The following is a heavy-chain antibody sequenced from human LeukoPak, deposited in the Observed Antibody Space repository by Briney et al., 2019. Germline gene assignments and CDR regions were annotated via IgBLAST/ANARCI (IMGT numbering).Heavy chain of an antibody. D-gene: IGHD4-23*01. Sequence: PGGSLRLSCATPGFTFRSYTMSWVRQAPGKGLEWVSTVDGEFTQYTDSVRGRFTISRDNIKNTLYLQMKKVRAENTPLYYCAKDFKRDGNSEVDYWGQGTLVTVSS. J-gene: IGHJ4*02. CDR2: VDGEFT. V-gene: IGHV3-23*05. CDR1: GFTFRSYT. CDR3: AKDFKRDGNSEVDY.